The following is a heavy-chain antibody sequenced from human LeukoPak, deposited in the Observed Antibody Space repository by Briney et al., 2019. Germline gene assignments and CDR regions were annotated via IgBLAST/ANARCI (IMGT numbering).Heavy chain of an antibody. CDR2: VGGDGRVT. Sequence: QTGGSLRLSCAASGFTFATYVMTWVRQAPGKGLEWVSSVGGDGRVTYYADSVKGRFTIPRDNSKNTIFLQMNSLRVEDTAVYYCAKGISADGYNFERGADYWGQGAQVIVSS. J-gene: IGHJ4*02. V-gene: IGHV3-23*01. D-gene: IGHD5-24*01. CDR1: GFTFATYV. CDR3: AKGISADGYNFERGADY.